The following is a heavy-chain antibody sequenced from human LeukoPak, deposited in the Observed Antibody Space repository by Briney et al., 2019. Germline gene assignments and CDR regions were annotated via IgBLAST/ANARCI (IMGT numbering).Heavy chain of an antibody. D-gene: IGHD2-15*01. CDR1: GGSISSSSYY. V-gene: IGHV4-39*01. J-gene: IGHJ4*02. CDR2: IYYSGST. CDR3: ARHGLLGYWRGGRCYGGGGGFNY. Sequence: SETLSLTCTVSGGSISSSSYYWGWIRQPPGKGLEWIGSIYYSGSTYYNPSLKSRVTISVDTSKNQFSPKLSSVTAADTAVYYCARHGLLGYWRGGRCYGGGGGFNYWGQGTLVTVSS.